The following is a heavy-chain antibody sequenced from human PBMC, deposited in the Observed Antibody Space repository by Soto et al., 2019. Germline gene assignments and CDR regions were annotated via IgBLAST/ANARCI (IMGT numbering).Heavy chain of an antibody. CDR3: ARDHGSGWYYFDY. Sequence: ASVKVSCKASGYTFTGYYMHWVRQAPGQGLEWMGWINPNSGGTNYAQKFQGWVTMTRDTSISTAYMELSRLRSDDTAVYYCARDHGSGWYYFDYWGQGTLGTVSS. J-gene: IGHJ4*02. D-gene: IGHD6-19*01. CDR1: GYTFTGYY. CDR2: INPNSGGT. V-gene: IGHV1-2*04.